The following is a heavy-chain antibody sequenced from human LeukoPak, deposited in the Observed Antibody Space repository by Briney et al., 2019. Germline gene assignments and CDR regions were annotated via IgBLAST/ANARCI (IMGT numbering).Heavy chain of an antibody. D-gene: IGHD3-22*01. CDR2: ISGDNGKT. V-gene: IGHV1-18*01. CDR1: GYTFTSYG. Sequence: ASVKVSCKASGYTFTSYGISWARQAPGQGLEWMGWISGDNGKTKNAQKFQGRVTMTTDTSTTTAYMELRSLRSDDTAVYYCARADSGGYYVACWYWGQGSLVTVSS. J-gene: IGHJ4*02. CDR3: ARADSGGYYVACWY.